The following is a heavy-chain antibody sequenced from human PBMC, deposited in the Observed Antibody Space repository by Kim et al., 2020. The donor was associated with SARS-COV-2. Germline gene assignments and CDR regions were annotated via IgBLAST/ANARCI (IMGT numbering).Heavy chain of an antibody. V-gene: IGHV3-30*07. J-gene: IGHJ4*02. CDR3: GRDREYYYGSGSLDY. D-gene: IGHD3-10*01. Sequence: DSVKGRFTISRDNSKNTLYLQMNSLRAEDTAVYYCGRDREYYYGSGSLDYWGQGTLVTVSS.